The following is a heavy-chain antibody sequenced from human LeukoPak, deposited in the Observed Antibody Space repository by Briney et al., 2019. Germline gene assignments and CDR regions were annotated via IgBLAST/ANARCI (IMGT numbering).Heavy chain of an antibody. V-gene: IGHV4-59*01. Sequence: SETLSLTCAVYGGSFSGYYWSWIRQPPGKGLEWIGYIYYSGSTNYNPSLKSRVTISVDTSKNQFSLKLSSVTAADTAVYYCARDLAAEGDELDAFDIWGQGTMVTVSS. D-gene: IGHD1-7*01. CDR3: ARDLAAEGDELDAFDI. CDR1: GGSFSGYY. J-gene: IGHJ3*02. CDR2: IYYSGST.